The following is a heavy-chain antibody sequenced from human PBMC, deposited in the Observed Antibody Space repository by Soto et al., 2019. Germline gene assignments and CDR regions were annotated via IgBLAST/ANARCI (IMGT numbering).Heavy chain of an antibody. D-gene: IGHD2-21*01. Sequence: EVQLVESGGGLIQPGGSPRLSCAASGITVSTNYMSWVRQAPGKGLEWVSVIYSGGTTHYADSVKGRFTISRDNSRDTLYLQMNSLRAGDTAVYYCARSAGGDYWHFDLWGRGTLVTVSS. J-gene: IGHJ2*01. V-gene: IGHV3-53*01. CDR2: IYSGGTT. CDR3: ARSAGGDYWHFDL. CDR1: GITVSTNY.